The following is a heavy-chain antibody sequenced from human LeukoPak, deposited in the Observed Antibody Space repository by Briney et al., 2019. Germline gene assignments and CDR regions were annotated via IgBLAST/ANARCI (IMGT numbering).Heavy chain of an antibody. CDR3: ARLSAGVDY. CDR2: IYYSGST. CDR1: GGSISSSSYY. J-gene: IGHJ4*02. V-gene: IGHV4-39*07. Sequence: SETLSLTCTVSGGSISSSSYYWGWIRQPPGKGLEWIGSIYYSGSTNYNPSLKSRVTISVDTSKNQFSLKLSSVTAADTAVYYCARLSAGVDYWGQGTLVTVSS.